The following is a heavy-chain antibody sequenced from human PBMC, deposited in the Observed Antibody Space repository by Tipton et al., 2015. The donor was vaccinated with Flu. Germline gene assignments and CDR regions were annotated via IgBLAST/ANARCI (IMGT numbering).Heavy chain of an antibody. CDR2: ISGGGAIT. CDR1: GFTFSRYA. V-gene: IGHV3-23*01. D-gene: IGHD6-19*01. CDR3: ARVIPEFVAGLSY. J-gene: IGHJ4*02. Sequence: SLRLSCEASGFTFSRYAMSWVRQAPGKGLEWVSGISGGGAITYFADSVKGRFTISRDNSKNTLVLQMNSLRAEDTAIYYCARVIPEFVAGLSYWGQGTLVSVSS.